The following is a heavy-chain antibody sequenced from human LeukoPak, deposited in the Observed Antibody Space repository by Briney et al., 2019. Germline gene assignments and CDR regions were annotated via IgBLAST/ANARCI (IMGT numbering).Heavy chain of an antibody. V-gene: IGHV1-8*01. CDR1: GCTFTSYD. Sequence: ASVKVSCKASGCTFTSYDINWVRQATGQGLEWMGWMNPNSGNTGYAQKFQGRVTMTRNTSISTAYMELSSLRSEDTAVYYCARALRARPGFDPWGQGTLVTVSS. J-gene: IGHJ5*02. D-gene: IGHD3-16*01. CDR3: ARALRARPGFDP. CDR2: MNPNSGNT.